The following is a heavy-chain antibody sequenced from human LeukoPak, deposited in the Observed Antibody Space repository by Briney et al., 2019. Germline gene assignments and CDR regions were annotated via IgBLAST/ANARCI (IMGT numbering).Heavy chain of an antibody. CDR2: FDPEDGKT. V-gene: IGHV1-24*01. CDR1: GYTLTQLS. Sequence: ASVKVSCKVSGYTLTQLSIHWVRQTPEKGLEWMGGFDPEDGKTIYAQKFQGRVIMTEDRSADTAYMELSSLRSDDTAVYYCTTDSGTFYSLYWGQGTLVTVSS. CDR3: TTDSGTFYSLY. D-gene: IGHD1-26*01. J-gene: IGHJ4*02.